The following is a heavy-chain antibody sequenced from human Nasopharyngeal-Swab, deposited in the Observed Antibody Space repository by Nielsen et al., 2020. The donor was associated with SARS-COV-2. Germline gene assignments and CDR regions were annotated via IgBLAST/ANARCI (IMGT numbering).Heavy chain of an antibody. CDR2: INTDGSST. Sequence: VRQAPGKGLLWVSRINTDGSSTPYADSVKGRFTISRDNAKNTLYLQMNSLRADDTAVYYCARPYGYYYYYMDVWGKGTSVTVSS. J-gene: IGHJ6*03. CDR3: ARPYGYYYYYMDV. D-gene: IGHD5-18*01. V-gene: IGHV3-74*01.